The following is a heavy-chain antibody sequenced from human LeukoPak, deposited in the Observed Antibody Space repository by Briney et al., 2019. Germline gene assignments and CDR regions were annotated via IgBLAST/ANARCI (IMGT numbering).Heavy chain of an antibody. CDR1: GFTFSSYS. CDR3: ARDRVATILDYYYGMDV. CDR2: IGSSSSYI. Sequence: GGSLRLSCAASGFTFSSYSMNWVRQAPGKGLEWVSSIGSSSSYINYADSVKGRFTISRDNAKNSLYLQMNSLRAEDTAVYYCARDRVATILDYYYGMDVWGQGTTVTVSS. D-gene: IGHD5-12*01. J-gene: IGHJ6*02. V-gene: IGHV3-21*01.